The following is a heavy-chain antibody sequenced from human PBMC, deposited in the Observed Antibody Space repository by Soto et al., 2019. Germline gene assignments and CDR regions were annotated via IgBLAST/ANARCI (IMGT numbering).Heavy chain of an antibody. D-gene: IGHD6-13*01. J-gene: IGHJ4*02. Sequence: PGESLKISCKGSGYSFTSYWIGWVRQMPGKGLEWMGIIYPGDSDTRYSPSFQGQVTISADKSISTAYLQWSSLKASDTAMYYCARTGPRGYSSSWYGYYWGQGTLVTVSS. CDR1: GYSFTSYW. V-gene: IGHV5-51*01. CDR3: ARTGPRGYSSSWYGYY. CDR2: IYPGDSDT.